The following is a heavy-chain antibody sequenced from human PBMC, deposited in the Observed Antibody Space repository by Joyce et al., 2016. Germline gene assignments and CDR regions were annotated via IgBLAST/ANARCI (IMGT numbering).Heavy chain of an antibody. V-gene: IGHV3-74*01. CDR1: GFSFSGYW. J-gene: IGHJ5*02. D-gene: IGHD6-6*01. Sequence: EVQLVESGGGLVQPGGSLSLSCAASGFSFSGYWIHWVRQAPGKGLVWVSRINTDGSSTRFADPVKGRFTISRDNAKNTRYLQMNSLRAEDTAVYYGVRGISARPGGPNWFDPWGQGTLVTVSS. CDR2: INTDGSST. CDR3: VRGISARPGGPNWFDP.